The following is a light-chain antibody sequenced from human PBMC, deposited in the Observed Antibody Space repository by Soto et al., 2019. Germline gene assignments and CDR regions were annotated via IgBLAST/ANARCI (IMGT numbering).Light chain of an antibody. Sequence: DIQMTQSPSTLPAAVGDRITITCRASKSINNWLAWYQQKPGKGPKFLIYDASTLASGVPSRFSGSGSGTEFTLTISSLQPDDFATYYCKQYEDYPLTFGGGTKVEI. J-gene: IGKJ4*01. CDR1: KSINNW. CDR3: KQYEDYPLT. CDR2: DAS. V-gene: IGKV1-5*01.